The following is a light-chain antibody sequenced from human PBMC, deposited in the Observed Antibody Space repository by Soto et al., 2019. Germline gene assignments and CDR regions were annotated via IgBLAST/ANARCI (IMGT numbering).Light chain of an antibody. V-gene: IGKV1-5*01. J-gene: IGKJ1*01. CDR1: QSISSW. CDR2: DAS. Sequence: DIQMTQSPSTLSASVGDRVTITCRASQSISSWLAWYQQKPGKAPKLLIYDASRLESGVPSRFSGSGSGTEFTLTISSLQPDDFATYYCQQYNSYPWTFGQGTKVESK. CDR3: QQYNSYPWT.